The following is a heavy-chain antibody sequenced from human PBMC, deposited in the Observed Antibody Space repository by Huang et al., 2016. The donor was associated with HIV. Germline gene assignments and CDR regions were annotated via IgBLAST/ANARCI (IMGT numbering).Heavy chain of an antibody. J-gene: IGHJ4*02. V-gene: IGHV1-69*01. D-gene: IGHD3-22*01. CDR3: ATVDCYDTSGPQRGYFDN. Sequence: QLPLVQSGSEVTKPGSSVKVSCKASGGSFRNFAIGWVRQAPGQGLAWMGGIIPTLGTANDAHKFQGRGTIIAEESKRTAYMDLSSLRSEETAVYYCATVDCYDTSGPQRGYFDNWGQGTLVTVSS. CDR1: GGSFRNFA. CDR2: IIPTLGTA.